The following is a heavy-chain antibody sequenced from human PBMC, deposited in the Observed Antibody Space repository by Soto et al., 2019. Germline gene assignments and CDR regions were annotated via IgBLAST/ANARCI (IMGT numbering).Heavy chain of an antibody. CDR3: ARTAGYYRGRQFHS. D-gene: IGHD3-10*01. V-gene: IGHV2-70*04. Sequence: GRTLVNPTQTITLTFTFSGFSIGTTGMRVSWIRQPPGKALEWLARIDWDDDKFYSTSLKTRLTISKDTSKNQVVLRMTNMDPADTATYYCARTAGYYRGRQFHSWGQGAVVPVSS. J-gene: IGHJ4*02. CDR1: GFSIGTTGMR. CDR2: IDWDDDK.